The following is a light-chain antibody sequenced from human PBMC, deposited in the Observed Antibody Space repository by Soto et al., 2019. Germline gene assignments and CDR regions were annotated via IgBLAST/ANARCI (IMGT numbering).Light chain of an antibody. Sequence: EIVLTQSPGTLSLSPGERATLSCRANQSVSSSYFAWYQQKPGQAPRLLIYGASSRATGIPDRFSGSGSGTDFTLTISRLEPEDFAVYYCQQYDSSPLTFGGGTKVEIK. CDR1: QSVSSSY. J-gene: IGKJ4*01. CDR3: QQYDSSPLT. V-gene: IGKV3-20*01. CDR2: GAS.